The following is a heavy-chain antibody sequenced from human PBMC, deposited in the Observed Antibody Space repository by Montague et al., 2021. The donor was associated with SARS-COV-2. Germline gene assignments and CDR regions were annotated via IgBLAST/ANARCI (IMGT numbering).Heavy chain of an antibody. CDR1: GGSFSTYS. V-gene: IGHV4-34*01. Sequence: SETLSLTCAVHGGSFSTYSWNWIRQPPGKGLEWIGEIHHGGSTNYNPSLKSRVTISADTSKNQFSLKLTSVAAADTAVYYCARLGDGVVPSPILGVGPYYSYYYMDVWGKGTTVIGS. D-gene: IGHD3-10*01. CDR2: IHHGGST. J-gene: IGHJ6*03. CDR3: ARLGDGVVPSPILGVGPYYSYYYMDV.